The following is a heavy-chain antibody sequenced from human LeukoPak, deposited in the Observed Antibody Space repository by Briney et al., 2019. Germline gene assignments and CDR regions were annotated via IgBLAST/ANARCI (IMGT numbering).Heavy chain of an antibody. CDR1: GFSVRDNY. Sequence: GGSLRLSCAASGFSVRDNYLNWVRQTPGGGLECVSVLYSGGAAYYADSVKGRFTISRDTSKNTLSLQMNSLRVEDTALYYCARGTFSPQGSYYGHWGQGTRVTVSS. D-gene: IGHD3-10*01. V-gene: IGHV3-53*01. CDR2: LYSGGAA. J-gene: IGHJ4*02. CDR3: ARGTFSPQGSYYGH.